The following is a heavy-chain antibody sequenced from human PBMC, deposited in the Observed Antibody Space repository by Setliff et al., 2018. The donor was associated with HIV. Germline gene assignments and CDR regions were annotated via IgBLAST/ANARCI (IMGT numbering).Heavy chain of an antibody. CDR1: GGTITSHY. CDR3: ASYFYDSSGYYYSNFFDP. V-gene: IGHV4-59*11. Sequence: PSETLSLTCTVSGGTITSHYWGWIRQPPGKGLEWIGNIHHTGSTNHNPSLKSRVTISIDTAKNQFSLKLNSVTAADTAVYYCASYFYDSSGYYYSNFFDPWGQGTLVTVSS. J-gene: IGHJ5*02. CDR2: IHHTGST. D-gene: IGHD3-22*01.